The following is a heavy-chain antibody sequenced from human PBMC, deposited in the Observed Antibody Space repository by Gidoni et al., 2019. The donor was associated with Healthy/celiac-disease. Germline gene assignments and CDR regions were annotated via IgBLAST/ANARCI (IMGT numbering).Heavy chain of an antibody. D-gene: IGHD1-26*01. CDR3: AKDLPRYSGSYYYYYGMDV. CDR2: ISYDGSNK. V-gene: IGHV3-30*18. CDR1: GFTFSSYG. J-gene: IGHJ6*02. Sequence: QVQLVESGGGVVQPGRSLRLSCAASGFTFSSYGMHWVRQAPGKGLEWVAVISYDGSNKYYADSVKGLFTISRDNSKNTLYLQMNSLRAEDTAVYYCAKDLPRYSGSYYYYYGMDVWGQGTTVTVSS.